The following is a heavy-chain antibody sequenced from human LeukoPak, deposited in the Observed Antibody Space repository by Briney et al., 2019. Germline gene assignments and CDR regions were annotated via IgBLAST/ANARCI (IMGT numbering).Heavy chain of an antibody. CDR1: GFTFSSYW. J-gene: IGHJ4*02. D-gene: IGHD3-10*01. Sequence: GGSLRLSCAASGFTFSSYWMSWVRQAPGKGLEWVANIQQDGSEKYFVDSVKGRFTISRDNAKNSLYLQMNSLRAEDTAVYYCARDQFYYYGSGSYYDYWGQGTLVTVSS. CDR3: ARDQFYYYGSGSYYDY. V-gene: IGHV3-7*01. CDR2: IQQDGSEK.